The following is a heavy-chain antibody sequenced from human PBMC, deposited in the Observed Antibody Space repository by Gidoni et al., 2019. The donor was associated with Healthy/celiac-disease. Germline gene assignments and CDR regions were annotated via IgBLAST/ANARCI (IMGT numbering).Heavy chain of an antibody. CDR1: GFTFSSYG. CDR2: IWYDGSNK. Sequence: QVQLVESGGGVVQPGRSLRLSCAASGFTFSSYGMHWVRQAPGKGLEWGAVIWYDGSNKYYADSVKGRFTISRDNSKNTLYLQMNSRRAEDTAVYYCARDGAGSGWYFDFDYWGQGTLVTVSS. V-gene: IGHV3-33*01. CDR3: ARDGAGSGWYFDFDY. D-gene: IGHD6-19*01. J-gene: IGHJ4*02.